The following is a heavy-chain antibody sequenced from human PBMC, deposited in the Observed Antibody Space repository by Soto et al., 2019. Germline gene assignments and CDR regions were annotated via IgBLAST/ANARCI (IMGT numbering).Heavy chain of an antibody. V-gene: IGHV4-38-2*02. CDR2: IYHSGST. CDR1: GYSISSGYY. D-gene: IGHD3-3*01. CDR3: ARGLEFYGMDV. Sequence: SEILSLTCPVSGYSISSGYYWGWIRQPPGKGLEWIGSIYHSGSTYYSPSLKSRVTISIDQSKNQFSLKLSSVTAADTAVYYCARGLEFYGMDVWGQGTTVTVS. J-gene: IGHJ6*02.